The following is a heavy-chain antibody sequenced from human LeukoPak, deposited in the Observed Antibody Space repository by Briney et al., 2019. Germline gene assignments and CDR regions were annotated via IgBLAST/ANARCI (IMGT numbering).Heavy chain of an antibody. V-gene: IGHV4-59*02. Sequence: SETLSLTCTVYAVSVSSYYWSCIRQPPGKGLEWSVYIYYGGTTNYHPSLKSRVTISVDTSNNQCYLKLSSVTAADTAVYYCARDSGYYDFWSGYQPCYYYYYMDVWGKGTTVTVSS. CDR1: AVSVSSYY. CDR3: ARDSGYYDFWSGYQPCYYYYYMDV. J-gene: IGHJ6*03. D-gene: IGHD3-3*01. CDR2: IYYGGTT.